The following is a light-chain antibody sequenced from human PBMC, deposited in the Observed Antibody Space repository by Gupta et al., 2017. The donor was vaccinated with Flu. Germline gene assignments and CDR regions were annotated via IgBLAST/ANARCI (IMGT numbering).Light chain of an antibody. CDR1: TSNIGNNP. CDR3: AAWDDSVNGPV. J-gene: IGLJ2*01. V-gene: IGLV1-44*01. Sequence: VTVSCSGTTSNIGNNPVNWYQQLPGMAPQLLIFIDSQRPSGVPDRFSGSRSGTSASLAISGLQSEDEADYYCAAWDDSVNGPVFGGGTKVTVL. CDR2: IDS.